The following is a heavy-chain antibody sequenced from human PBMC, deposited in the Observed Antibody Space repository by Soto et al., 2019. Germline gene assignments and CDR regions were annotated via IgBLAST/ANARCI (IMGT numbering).Heavy chain of an antibody. V-gene: IGHV1-3*01. Sequence: ASVKVSCKASGYTFTSYAMHWVRQAPGQRLEWMGWINAGNGNTKYSQKFQGRVTITRDTSASTAYMELSSLRSEDTAVYYCARDRVVVKLSDAFDIWGQGTMVTVSS. J-gene: IGHJ3*02. CDR1: GYTFTSYA. D-gene: IGHD2-15*01. CDR3: ARDRVVVKLSDAFDI. CDR2: INAGNGNT.